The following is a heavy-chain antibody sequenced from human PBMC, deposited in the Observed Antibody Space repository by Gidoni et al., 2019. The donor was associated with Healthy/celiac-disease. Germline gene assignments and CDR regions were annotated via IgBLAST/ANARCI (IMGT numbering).Heavy chain of an antibody. CDR1: GGTFSSYA. CDR2: IIPILGIA. D-gene: IGHD4-17*01. V-gene: IGHV1-69*04. Sequence: QVQLVQSGAEVKKPGSSVKVSCKASGGTFSSYAISWVRQAPGPGLEWMGRIIPILGIANYAQKFQGRVTITADKSTSTAYMERSSLRSEDTAVYYCARDLGYGDYGLAFDIWGQGTMVTVSS. J-gene: IGHJ3*02. CDR3: ARDLGYGDYGLAFDI.